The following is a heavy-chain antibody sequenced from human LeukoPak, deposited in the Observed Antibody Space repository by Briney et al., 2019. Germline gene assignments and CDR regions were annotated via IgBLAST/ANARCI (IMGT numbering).Heavy chain of an antibody. CDR2: IYPGDSDT. CDR1: GYSFTSYW. J-gene: IGHJ3*02. CDR3: ARQLYSSGWYGDNAFDI. V-gene: IGHV5-51*01. D-gene: IGHD6-19*01. Sequence: GESLKISCKGSGYSFTSYWIGWVRQMPGKGLEWTGIIYPGDSDTRYSPSFQGQVTISADKSISTAYLQWSSLKASDTAMYYCARQLYSSGWYGDNAFDIWGQGTMVTVSS.